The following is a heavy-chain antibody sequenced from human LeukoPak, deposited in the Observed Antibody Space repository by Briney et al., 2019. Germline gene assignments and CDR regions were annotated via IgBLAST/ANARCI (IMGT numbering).Heavy chain of an antibody. CDR1: GYTFTGYY. J-gene: IGHJ4*02. CDR2: IDPNSGGT. Sequence: ASVKVSCKASGYTFTGYYMHWVRQAPGQGLEWMGWIDPNSGGTNYAQKFQGRVTMTRDTSISTAYMELSRLRSDDTAVYYCARVATVTTLSPGYWGQGTLVTVSS. CDR3: ARVATVTTLSPGY. V-gene: IGHV1-2*02. D-gene: IGHD4-17*01.